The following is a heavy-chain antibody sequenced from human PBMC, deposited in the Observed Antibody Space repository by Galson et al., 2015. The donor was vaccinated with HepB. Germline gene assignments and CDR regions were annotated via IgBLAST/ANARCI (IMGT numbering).Heavy chain of an antibody. V-gene: IGHV3-30-3*01. D-gene: IGHD3-22*01. J-gene: IGHJ6*02. CDR1: GFTFRRHA. CDR3: ARDPSITVIWYFYGMDV. CDR2: ISSDGNNE. Sequence: SLRLSCAASGFTFRRHAMHWVRQAPGKGLDWVASISSDGNNEDYADSVKGRFIISRDNSKNTLYLQMNSLRPEDTAIYYCARDPSITVIWYFYGMDVWGQGTSVTASS.